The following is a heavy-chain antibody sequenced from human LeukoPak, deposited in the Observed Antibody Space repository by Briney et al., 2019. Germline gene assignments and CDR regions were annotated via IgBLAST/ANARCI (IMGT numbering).Heavy chain of an antibody. CDR2: ISAYNGNT. Sequence: ALVKVSCKASGYTFTSYGISWVRQAPGQGREWMGWISAYNGNTNYAQKLQGRVTMTTDTSTSTAYMELRSLRSDDTAVYYCARLSGYSGSYYDYFDYWGQGTLVTVSS. V-gene: IGHV1-18*01. CDR3: ARLSGYSGSYYDYFDY. D-gene: IGHD1-26*01. CDR1: GYTFTSYG. J-gene: IGHJ4*02.